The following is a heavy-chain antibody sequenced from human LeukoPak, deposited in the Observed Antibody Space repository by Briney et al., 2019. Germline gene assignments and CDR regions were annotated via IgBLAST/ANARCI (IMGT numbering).Heavy chain of an antibody. CDR2: ISGSGGST. CDR1: GFTFSSQV. D-gene: IGHD2-21*02. CDR3: AKERFGDCGDFDF. J-gene: IGHJ4*02. V-gene: IGHV3-23*01. Sequence: GGSLRLSCTASGFTFSSQVMSWVRQAPGKGLEWVSTISGSGGSTYYADSVKGRFTISRDNSKNTLYLQLNSLRAEDTAVYYCAKERFGDCGDFDFWGQGTLVT.